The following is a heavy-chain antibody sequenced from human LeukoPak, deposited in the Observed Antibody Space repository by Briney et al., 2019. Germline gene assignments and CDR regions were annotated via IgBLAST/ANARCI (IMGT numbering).Heavy chain of an antibody. D-gene: IGHD6-13*01. CDR1: GYTFTSYA. CDR3: ARVGEGYSSSWYNYFDY. J-gene: IGHJ4*02. CDR2: INAGNGNT. Sequence: ASVKVSCKASGYTFTSYAMHWVRQAPGQRLEWMGWINAGNGNTKYSQKFQGRVTITRDTSASTAYMELSSLRSEDTAVYYCARVGEGYSSSWYNYFDYWGQGTLVTVSS. V-gene: IGHV1-3*01.